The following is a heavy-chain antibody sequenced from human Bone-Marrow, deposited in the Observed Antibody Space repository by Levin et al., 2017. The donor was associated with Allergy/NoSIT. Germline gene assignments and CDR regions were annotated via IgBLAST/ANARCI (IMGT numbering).Heavy chain of an antibody. D-gene: IGHD3-10*01. V-gene: IGHV5-51*01. CDR2: IYPGDSDT. Sequence: VASVKVSCKGSGYSFTSYWIGWVRQMPGKGLEWMGIIYPGDSDTRYSPSFQGQVTISADESISTAYLQWSSLKASDTAMYYCARYPASGSYQFDFWGQGTLVTVSS. CDR1: GYSFTSYW. J-gene: IGHJ4*02. CDR3: ARYPASGSYQFDF.